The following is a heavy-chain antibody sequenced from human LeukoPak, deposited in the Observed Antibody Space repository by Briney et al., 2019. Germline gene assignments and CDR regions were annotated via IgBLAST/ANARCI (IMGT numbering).Heavy chain of an antibody. Sequence: GGSLRLSCAASGFTFSSYSMNWVRQAPGKGLEWVSSISSSSSYIYYADSVKGRFTISRDNAKNSLYLQMNSLRAEDTALYYCVRGQETAWGLDYWGQGTLVTVSS. J-gene: IGHJ4*02. CDR1: GFTFSSYS. CDR3: VRGQETAWGLDY. D-gene: IGHD3-16*01. V-gene: IGHV3-21*01. CDR2: ISSSSSYI.